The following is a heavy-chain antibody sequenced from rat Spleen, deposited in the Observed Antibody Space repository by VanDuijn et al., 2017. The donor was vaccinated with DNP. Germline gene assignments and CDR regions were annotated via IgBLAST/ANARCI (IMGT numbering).Heavy chain of an antibody. CDR1: GFTFSSYW. J-gene: IGHJ3*01. Sequence: EVQLVETGGGLVQPGRSLKLSCVASGFTFSSYWMYWIRQAPTKGLEWVASISAGGDNTYYRDSVKGRFTISRDNAKNTQYLQMDSLRSEDSATYYCARWKLTRNSGWFAYWGQGTLVTVSS. V-gene: IGHV5S13*01. CDR3: ARWKLTRNSGWFAY. CDR2: ISAGGDNT. D-gene: IGHD1-7*01.